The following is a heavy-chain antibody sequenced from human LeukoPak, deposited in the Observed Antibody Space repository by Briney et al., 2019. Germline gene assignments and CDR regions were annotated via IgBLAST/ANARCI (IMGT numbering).Heavy chain of an antibody. V-gene: IGHV4-31*03. D-gene: IGHD3-9*01. J-gene: IGHJ4*02. Sequence: SQTLSLTCTVSGGSISSGGYYWSWIRQHPGTGLEWIGYIYYSGSTYYNPSLKSRVTISVDTSKNQFSLKLSSVTAADTAVYYCARVDTDYDILTGYYPRKYYFDYWGQGTLVTVSS. CDR3: ARVDTDYDILTGYYPRKYYFDY. CDR1: GGSISSGGYY. CDR2: IYYSGST.